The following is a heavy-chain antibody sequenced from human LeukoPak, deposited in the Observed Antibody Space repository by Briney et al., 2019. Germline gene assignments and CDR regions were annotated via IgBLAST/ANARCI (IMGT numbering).Heavy chain of an antibody. CDR2: ISASGGST. J-gene: IGHJ3*02. CDR1: GFTFSSYA. V-gene: IGHV3-23*01. CDR3: AKDRPVWELRSGHAFDI. Sequence: GGSLRLSCAASGFTFSSYAMSWVRQAPGKGLEWVSAISASGGSTYYADSVKGRFTISRDNSKNTLYLQMNSLRAEDTAVYYCAKDRPVWELRSGHAFDIWGQGTMVTVSS. D-gene: IGHD1-26*01.